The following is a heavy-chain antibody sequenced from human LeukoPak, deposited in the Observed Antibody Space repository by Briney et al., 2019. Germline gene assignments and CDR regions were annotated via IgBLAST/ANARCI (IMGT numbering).Heavy chain of an antibody. CDR2: IIPIFGTA. Sequence: SVKVSCKASGGTFSSYAISWARQAPGQGLEWMGRIIPIFGTANYAQKFQGRVTITTDESTSTAYMELSSLRSEDTAVYYCARPGSPHYDSSGYSNFDYWGQGTLVTVSS. CDR1: GGTFSSYA. J-gene: IGHJ4*02. D-gene: IGHD3-22*01. CDR3: ARPGSPHYDSSGYSNFDY. V-gene: IGHV1-69*05.